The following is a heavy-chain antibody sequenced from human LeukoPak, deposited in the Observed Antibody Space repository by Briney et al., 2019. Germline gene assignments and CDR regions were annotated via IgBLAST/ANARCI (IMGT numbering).Heavy chain of an antibody. Sequence: SETLSLTCTVSGGSVSSGSYYWSWIRQPPGKGLEWIGYIYYSGSTNYNPSLKSRVTISVDTSKNQFSLKLSSVTAADTAVYYCARDRVRGNANPYFDYWGQGTLVTASS. CDR1: GGSVSSGSYY. CDR2: IYYSGST. D-gene: IGHD1-1*01. V-gene: IGHV4-61*01. J-gene: IGHJ4*02. CDR3: ARDRVRGNANPYFDY.